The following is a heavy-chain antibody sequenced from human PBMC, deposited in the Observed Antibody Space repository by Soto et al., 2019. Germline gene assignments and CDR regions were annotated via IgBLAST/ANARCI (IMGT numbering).Heavy chain of an antibody. CDR3: ARQRRYYYDTSGYPEY. J-gene: IGHJ4*02. D-gene: IGHD3-22*01. Sequence: SETLSLTCTFSVGSISSSSYYCGWIRQPPWKGLEWIGSIYYTGSTYYNPSLKSRVTISVDTSKNQFSLKLSSVTAADTAVYYCARQRRYYYDTSGYPEYWGQRTLVSVSS. CDR1: VGSISSSSYY. CDR2: IYYTGST. V-gene: IGHV4-39*01.